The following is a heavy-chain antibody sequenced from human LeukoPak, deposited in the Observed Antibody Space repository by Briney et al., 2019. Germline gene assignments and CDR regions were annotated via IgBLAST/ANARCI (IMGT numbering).Heavy chain of an antibody. CDR2: IRYDGSNK. J-gene: IGHJ6*03. D-gene: IGHD1-26*01. CDR3: AKDQGGDYYYYMDV. V-gene: IGHV3-30*02. Sequence: GGSLRLSCAASGFTFSSYGMHWVRQAPGKGLEWVAFIRYDGSNKYYADSVKGRFTISRDNSKNTLYLQMNSLRAEDTAVYYCAKDQGGDYYYYMDVWGKGTTVTVSS. CDR1: GFTFSSYG.